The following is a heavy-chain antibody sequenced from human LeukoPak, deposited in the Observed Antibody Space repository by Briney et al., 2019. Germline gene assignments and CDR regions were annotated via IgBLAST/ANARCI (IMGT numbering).Heavy chain of an antibody. Sequence: PGGSLRLSCAASGFTVSSNYMSWVRQAPGKGLEWVSVIYSGGSTYYADSVKGRFTISRDNSKNTLYLQMNSLRAEDTAVYYCARELRNNWNYMDVWGKGTTVTVSS. J-gene: IGHJ6*03. CDR2: IYSGGST. D-gene: IGHD1-20*01. V-gene: IGHV3-53*01. CDR1: GFTVSSNY. CDR3: ARELRNNWNYMDV.